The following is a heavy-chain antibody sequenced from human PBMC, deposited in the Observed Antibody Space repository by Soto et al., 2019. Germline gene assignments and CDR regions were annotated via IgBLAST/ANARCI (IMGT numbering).Heavy chain of an antibody. J-gene: IGHJ4*02. V-gene: IGHV4-61*01. CDR2: IYYSGST. D-gene: IGHD6-13*01. CDR1: GGSVSSGSYY. Sequence: SETLSLTCTVSGGSVSSGSYYWSWIRQPPGKGLEWIGCIYYSGSTNYNPSLKSRVTISVDTSKNQFSLKLSSVTAADTAVCYCARINWYSSSWYYFDYWGQGTLVTVSS. CDR3: ARINWYSSSWYYFDY.